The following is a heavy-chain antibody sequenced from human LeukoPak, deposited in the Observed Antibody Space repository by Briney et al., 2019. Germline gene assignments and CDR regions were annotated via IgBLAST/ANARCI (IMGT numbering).Heavy chain of an antibody. D-gene: IGHD3-10*01. V-gene: IGHV4-39*07. CDR1: GGSISNYY. CDR2: IYYSGNT. Sequence: PSETLSLTCTVSGGSISNYYWGWIRQAPGKGLEWIGSIYYSGNTYYNSSLKSRVTISVDTSKNQFSLKLSSVTAADTAVYYCARESMVRGVIISPWFDPWGQGTLVTVSS. CDR3: ARESMVRGVIISPWFDP. J-gene: IGHJ5*02.